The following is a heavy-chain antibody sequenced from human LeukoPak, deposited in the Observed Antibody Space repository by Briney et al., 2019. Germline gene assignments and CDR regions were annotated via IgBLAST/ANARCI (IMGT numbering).Heavy chain of an antibody. CDR1: GGSISSYY. Sequence: SETLSLTCTVSGGSISSYYWSWIRQPPGKGLEWIGYIYYSGSTNYNPSLKSRVTISVDTSKNQFSLKLSSVTAADTAVYYGARTVTRYSSGWLGLAFDIWGQGTMVTVSS. V-gene: IGHV4-59*08. CDR2: IYYSGST. D-gene: IGHD6-19*01. CDR3: ARTVTRYSSGWLGLAFDI. J-gene: IGHJ3*02.